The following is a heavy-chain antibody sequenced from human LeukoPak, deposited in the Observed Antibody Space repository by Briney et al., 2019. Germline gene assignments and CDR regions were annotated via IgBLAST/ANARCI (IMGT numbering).Heavy chain of an antibody. D-gene: IGHD6-19*01. J-gene: IGHJ4*02. CDR3: ARGRGYSSGWFYFDY. V-gene: IGHV4-34*01. CDR2: INHSGST. CDR1: GGSFSGYY. Sequence: PSETLSLTCAVYGGSFSGYYWSWIRQPPGKGLEWIGEINHSGSTNYNPSLKSRVTISVDTSKNQISLKLSSVTAADTAVYYCARGRGYSSGWFYFDYWGQGTLVAVSS.